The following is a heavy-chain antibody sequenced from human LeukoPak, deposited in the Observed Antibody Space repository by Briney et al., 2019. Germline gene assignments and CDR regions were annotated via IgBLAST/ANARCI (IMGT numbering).Heavy chain of an antibody. CDR1: GYTFTSYG. CDR2: ISAYNGNT. Sequence: ASVKVSCKASGYTFTSYGISWVRQAPGQGLEWMGWISAYNGNTNYAQKLQGRVTMTTDTSTSTAYMELRSLRSDDTAVYYCARSMVTMVRGVLPWAFDIWGQGTMVTVSS. CDR3: ARSMVTMVRGVLPWAFDI. V-gene: IGHV1-18*01. J-gene: IGHJ3*02. D-gene: IGHD3-10*01.